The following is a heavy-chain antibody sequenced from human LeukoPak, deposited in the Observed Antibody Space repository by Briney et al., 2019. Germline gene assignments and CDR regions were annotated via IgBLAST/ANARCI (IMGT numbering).Heavy chain of an antibody. CDR3: ARDNDTDYTSSPGWFDS. V-gene: IGHV3-30*03. Sequence: QPGGSLRLSCAASGFTFSSYGMHWVRQAPGKGLEWVAVISSDGSNKFYADSVKGRFTVSRDNSKNTLFLQMNSLRVEDTAVYYCARDNDTDYTSSPGWFDSWGQGTLVTVSS. J-gene: IGHJ5*01. CDR2: ISSDGSNK. D-gene: IGHD2-2*02. CDR1: GFTFSSYG.